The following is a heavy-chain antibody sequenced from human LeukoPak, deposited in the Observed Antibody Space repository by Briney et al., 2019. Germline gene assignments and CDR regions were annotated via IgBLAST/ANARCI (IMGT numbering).Heavy chain of an antibody. CDR2: ITGTSGST. J-gene: IGHJ4*02. V-gene: IGHV3-23*01. CDR1: GFTFSHFA. D-gene: IGHD6-19*01. CDR3: ARDLLFSDVAGEKFDY. Sequence: GGSLRLSCAASGFTFSHFAMSWVRQAPGKGLEWVSVITGTSGSTYYADPVKGRFTISRDNSKNTLYLQMNSLTAEDTAVYYCARDLLFSDVAGEKFDYWGQGTLVTVSS.